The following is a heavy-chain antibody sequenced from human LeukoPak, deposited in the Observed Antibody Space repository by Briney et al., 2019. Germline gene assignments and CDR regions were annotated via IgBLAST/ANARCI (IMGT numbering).Heavy chain of an antibody. V-gene: IGHV1-18*01. CDR3: ARDLGLGGGDWSGDY. D-gene: IGHD2-21*02. CDR2: ISAYNGNT. Sequence: ASVKVSCKASGYTFTSYGISWVRQDPGQGLEWMGWISAYNGNTNYAQKLQGRVTMTTDTSTSTAYMELRSLRSDDTAVYYCARDLGLGGGDWSGDYWGQGTLVTVSS. J-gene: IGHJ4*02. CDR1: GYTFTSYG.